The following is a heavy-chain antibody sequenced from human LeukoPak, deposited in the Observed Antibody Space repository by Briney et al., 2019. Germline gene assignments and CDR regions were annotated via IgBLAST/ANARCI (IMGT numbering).Heavy chain of an antibody. CDR3: ATERIVGATTTRKYYYCYYGMDV. D-gene: IGHD1-26*01. V-gene: IGHV1-24*01. CDR2: FDPEDGET. CDR1: GYTLTELS. Sequence: GASVKVSCKVSGYTLTELSMHWVRQAPGKGLEWMGGFDPEDGETIYAQKFQGRVTMTEDTSTDTAYTELSSLRSEDTAVYYCATERIVGATTTRKYYYCYYGMDVWGQGTTVTVSS. J-gene: IGHJ6*02.